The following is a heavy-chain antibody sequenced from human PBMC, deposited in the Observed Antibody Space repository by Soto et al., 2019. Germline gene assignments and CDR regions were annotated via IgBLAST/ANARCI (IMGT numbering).Heavy chain of an antibody. CDR2: IYPGDSDT. CDR3: VRDTYGADH. V-gene: IGHV5-51*01. D-gene: IGHD2-21*01. CDR1: GYSFSNYW. J-gene: IGHJ4*02. Sequence: GESLKISCKGSGYSFSNYWIGWVCQKPGKGLDWMGIIYPGDSDTRYSPSFQGQVTMSVDKSISTAYLQWSSLKASDTAMYYCVRDTYGADHWGQGTLVTVSS.